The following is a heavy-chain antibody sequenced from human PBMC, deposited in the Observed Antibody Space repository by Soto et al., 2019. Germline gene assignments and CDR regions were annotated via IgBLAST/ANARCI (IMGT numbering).Heavy chain of an antibody. V-gene: IGHV3-23*01. CDR1: GFTFSNYA. J-gene: IGHJ3*02. CDR2: ISGSGGST. Sequence: EVQLLESGGGLVQPGGSLRLSCAASGFTFSNYAMSWVRQAPEKGLEWVSVISGSGGSTYYADSVKGRFTISRDNSKNTVYLQMNSLRAEDTAVYYCAKVFSAMVTNAFDIWGQGTMLTVSS. D-gene: IGHD5-18*01. CDR3: AKVFSAMVTNAFDI.